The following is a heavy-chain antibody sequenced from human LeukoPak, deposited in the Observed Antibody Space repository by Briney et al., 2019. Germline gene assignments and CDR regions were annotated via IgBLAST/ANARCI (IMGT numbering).Heavy chain of an antibody. D-gene: IGHD2-21*01. CDR1: GFTFSSYG. J-gene: IGHJ4*02. CDR2: IRYDGSNK. V-gene: IGHV3-30*02. Sequence: PGGSLRLSCAASGFTFSSYGMHWVRQAPGKGLEWVAFIRYDGSNKYYADSVKGRFTISRDNSKNTLYLQMNSLRAEDTAVYYCAKDYSAYCGGDCYNDYFDYWGQGTLVTVSS. CDR3: AKDYSAYCGGDCYNDYFDY.